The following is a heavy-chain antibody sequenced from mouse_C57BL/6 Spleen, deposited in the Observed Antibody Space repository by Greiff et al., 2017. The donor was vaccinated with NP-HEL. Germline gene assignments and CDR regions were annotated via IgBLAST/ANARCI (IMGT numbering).Heavy chain of an antibody. D-gene: IGHD1-1*01. CDR2: IYPGDGDT. V-gene: IGHV1-82*01. CDR3: ARDHYYGSSYGY. CDR1: GYAFSSSW. Sequence: QVQLQQSGPELVKPGASVKISCKASGYAFSSSWMNWVKQRPGKGLEWIGRIYPGDGDTNYNGKFKGKATLTADKSSSTAYMQLSSLTSEDSAVYFCARDHYYGSSYGYWGQGTTLTVSS. J-gene: IGHJ2*01.